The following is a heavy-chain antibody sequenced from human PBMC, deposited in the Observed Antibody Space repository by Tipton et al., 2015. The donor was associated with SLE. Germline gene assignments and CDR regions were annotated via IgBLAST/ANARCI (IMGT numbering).Heavy chain of an antibody. Sequence: TLSLTCYVTGVSISNYYWTWIRQSPGKVLEWIGEINHSGSTNYNPSLKSRVTISVDTSKNQFSLKLSSVTAADTAVYYCARAGDYWGQGTLVTVSS. J-gene: IGHJ4*02. CDR3: ARAGDY. CDR1: GVSISNYY. V-gene: IGHV4-34*01. CDR2: INHSGST.